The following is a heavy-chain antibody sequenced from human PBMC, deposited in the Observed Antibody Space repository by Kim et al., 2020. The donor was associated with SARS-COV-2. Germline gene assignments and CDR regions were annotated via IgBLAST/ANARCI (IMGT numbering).Heavy chain of an antibody. J-gene: IGHJ4*01. CDR1: GFTFSSYT. CDR3: AGHCRSSCCYTMDD. CDR2: ISSSSSNT. Sequence: GGSLRLSCAASGFTFSSYTMNWVRQAPGKGLEWVSSISSSSSNTYYADSVKGRFTISRDNAKNSLYLQMNSLRAEDTAVYYCAGHCRSSCCYTMDDWGQGTLVTVSS. V-gene: IGHV3-21*01. D-gene: IGHD2-2*02.